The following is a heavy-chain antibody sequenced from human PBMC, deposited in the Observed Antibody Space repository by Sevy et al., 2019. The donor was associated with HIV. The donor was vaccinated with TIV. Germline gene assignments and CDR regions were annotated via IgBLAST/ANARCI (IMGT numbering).Heavy chain of an antibody. CDR1: EFIFRASV. J-gene: IGHJ3*02. V-gene: IGHV3-30*04. CDR3: AREGHSSGRAGIFNI. Sequence: GGSLRLSCVVSEFIFRASVMHWVRQAPGKGLEWVALNSFDGTTNFNGESMKGRFTVSRDNSKNTLYLQMNSLRDDDTALYYCAREGHSSGRAGIFNIWGPGTMVTVSS. CDR2: NSFDGTTN. D-gene: IGHD3-22*01.